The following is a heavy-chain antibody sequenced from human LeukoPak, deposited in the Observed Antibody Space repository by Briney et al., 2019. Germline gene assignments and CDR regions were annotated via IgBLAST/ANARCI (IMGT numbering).Heavy chain of an antibody. CDR1: GGSISSSGSY. Sequence: SETLSLTCTVSGGSISSSGSYWGWIRRPPGRGLEWIGSIYYSGSTYYNSSLKSRVTIPADTSKNQFSLKLSSVTAADTAVYYCARVIVGSTFDQWGQGTLVTVSS. CDR3: ARVIVGSTFDQ. D-gene: IGHD1-26*01. J-gene: IGHJ4*02. V-gene: IGHV4-39*01. CDR2: IYYSGST.